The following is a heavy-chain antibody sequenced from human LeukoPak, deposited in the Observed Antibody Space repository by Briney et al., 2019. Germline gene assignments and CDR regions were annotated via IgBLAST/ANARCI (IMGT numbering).Heavy chain of an antibody. Sequence: ASVKVSYKASGGTFSSYAISWVRQAPGQGLEWMGGIIPIFGTANYAQKFQGRVTITADESTSTAYMELSSLRSEDTAVYYCARDADYYYGSGSYYSYWGQGTLVTVSS. J-gene: IGHJ4*02. CDR1: GGTFSSYA. CDR2: IIPIFGTA. V-gene: IGHV1-69*13. CDR3: ARDADYYYGSGSYYSY. D-gene: IGHD3-10*01.